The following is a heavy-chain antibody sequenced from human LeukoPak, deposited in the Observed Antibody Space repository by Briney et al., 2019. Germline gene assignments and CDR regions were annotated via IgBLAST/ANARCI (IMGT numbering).Heavy chain of an antibody. Sequence: GGSLRLSCLVSGFTFCSYWMSWVRQAPGKGLEWVANIKHDGSETYYVDSVKGRFTISRDNAKNSLYLQMNSLRAEDTAVYYCARGGGAADYWGQRTLVTVSS. CDR1: GFTFCSYW. CDR2: IKHDGSET. CDR3: ARGGGAADY. J-gene: IGHJ4*02. V-gene: IGHV3-7*01. D-gene: IGHD3-16*01.